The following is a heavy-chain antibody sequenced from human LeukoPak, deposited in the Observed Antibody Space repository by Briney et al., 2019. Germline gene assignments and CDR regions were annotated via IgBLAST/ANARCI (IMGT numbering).Heavy chain of an antibody. D-gene: IGHD6-19*01. CDR3: ARDRYSSGWYGDFDC. J-gene: IGHJ4*02. V-gene: IGHV3-11*04. Sequence: GGSLRLSCAASGFTFSDYYMSWIRQAPGKGLEWVSYISSSGSTIYYADPVKGRFTISRDNAKNSLYLQMNSLRAEDTAAYYCARDRYSSGWYGDFDCWGQGTLVTVSS. CDR2: ISSSGSTI. CDR1: GFTFSDYY.